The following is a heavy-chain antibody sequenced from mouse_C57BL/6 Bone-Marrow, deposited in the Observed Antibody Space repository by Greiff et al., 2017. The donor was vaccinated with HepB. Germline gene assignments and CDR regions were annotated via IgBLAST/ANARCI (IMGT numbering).Heavy chain of an antibody. Sequence: VHLVESGPGLVQPSQSLSITCTVSGFSLTSYGVHWVRQSPGKGLEWLGVIWSGGSTDYNAAFISRLSISKDNSKSQVFFKMNSLQADDTAIYYCARQGEYYGSSPHYFDYWGQGTTLTVSS. V-gene: IGHV2-2*01. CDR2: IWSGGST. D-gene: IGHD1-1*01. J-gene: IGHJ2*01. CDR3: ARQGEYYGSSPHYFDY. CDR1: GFSLTSYG.